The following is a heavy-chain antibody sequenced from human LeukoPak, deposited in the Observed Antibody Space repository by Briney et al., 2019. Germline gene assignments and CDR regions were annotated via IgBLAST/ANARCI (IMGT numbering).Heavy chain of an antibody. Sequence: TSETLSLTCAVYGGSFSGYYWSWIRQPPGKGLEWIGEINHSGSTNYNPSLKSRVTISVDTSKNQFSLKLSSVTAADTAVYYCARVLSLDYGDFYFDFWGQGTLVSVSS. CDR3: ARVLSLDYGDFYFDF. CDR2: INHSGST. V-gene: IGHV4-34*01. D-gene: IGHD4-17*01. CDR1: GGSFSGYY. J-gene: IGHJ4*02.